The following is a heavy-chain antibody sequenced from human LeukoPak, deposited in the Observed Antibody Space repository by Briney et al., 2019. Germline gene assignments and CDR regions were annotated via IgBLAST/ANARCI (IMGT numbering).Heavy chain of an antibody. Sequence: GGSLRLSCAASGFTFSSYWMSWVRQAPGKGLEWVANIKKDGSNKYYVESLKGRFTISRDNANNSLYLQMDSLRAEDTAVYYCAREVTGTSSWYFDLWGHGTLVTVSS. CDR1: GFTFSSYW. CDR3: AREVTGTSSWYFDL. J-gene: IGHJ2*01. V-gene: IGHV3-7*01. CDR2: IKKDGSNK. D-gene: IGHD1-7*01.